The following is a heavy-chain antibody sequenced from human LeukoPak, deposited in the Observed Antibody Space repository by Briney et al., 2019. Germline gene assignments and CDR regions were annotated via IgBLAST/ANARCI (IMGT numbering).Heavy chain of an antibody. CDR2: IKRDGSQK. CDR3: ARLGLEVGGPNWFDP. D-gene: IGHD1-1*01. V-gene: IGHV3-7*01. CDR1: GFSSSSNW. J-gene: IGHJ5*02. Sequence: GSLRLSCAAPGFSSSSNWMGWVRQAPGKGLEWVAHIKRDGSQKYYLDSVKGRFTISRDNAKNSLYLQMNSLRVEDTAVYYCARLGLEVGGPNWFDPWGQGTLVTVSS.